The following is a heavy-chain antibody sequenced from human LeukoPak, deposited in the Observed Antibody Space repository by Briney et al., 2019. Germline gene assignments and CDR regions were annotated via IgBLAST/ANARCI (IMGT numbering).Heavy chain of an antibody. Sequence: GGSLRLSCAASGFTFSNYAMHWVRRAPGRGLEWVAFISYDGSSKCYADSVKGRFTISRGNSKNTLYLQMNSLRAEDTAVYYCAGEQNAFDMWGQGTMVTVSS. CDR2: ISYDGSSK. CDR3: AGEQNAFDM. J-gene: IGHJ3*02. V-gene: IGHV3-30*04. CDR1: GFTFSNYA.